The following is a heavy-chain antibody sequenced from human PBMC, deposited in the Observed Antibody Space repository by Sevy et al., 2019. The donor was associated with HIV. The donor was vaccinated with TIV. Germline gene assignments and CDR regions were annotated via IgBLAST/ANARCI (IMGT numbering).Heavy chain of an antibody. D-gene: IGHD6-13*01. CDR2: IKQDGSEK. Sequence: LSLTCAASGFTFSSYWMSWVRQAPGKGLEWVANIKQDGSEKYYVDSVKGRFTISRDNAKNSLYLQMNSLRAEDTAVYYCARAQKIAAADFYYYYGMDVWGQGTTVTVSS. CDR3: ARAQKIAAADFYYYYGMDV. J-gene: IGHJ6*02. CDR1: GFTFSSYW. V-gene: IGHV3-7*01.